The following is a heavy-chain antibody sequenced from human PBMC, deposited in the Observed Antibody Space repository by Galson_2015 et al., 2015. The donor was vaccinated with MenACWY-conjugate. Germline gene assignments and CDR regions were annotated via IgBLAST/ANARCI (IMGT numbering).Heavy chain of an antibody. Sequence: SEPLSLTCTVSGGSITSYYWNWIRQPPGKGLEWIGYVHHTGSTSYKPSLRSRVTMSVDTSNSHFSLKLSSVTAADTAVYYCARWEASLNAFEIWGRGTMVTVSS. D-gene: IGHD1-26*01. CDR1: GGSITSYY. J-gene: IGHJ3*02. CDR2: VHHTGST. V-gene: IGHV4-59*01. CDR3: ARWEASLNAFEI.